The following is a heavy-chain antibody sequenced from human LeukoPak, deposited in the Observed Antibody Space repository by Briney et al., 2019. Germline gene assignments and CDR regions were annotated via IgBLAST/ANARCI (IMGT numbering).Heavy chain of an antibody. D-gene: IGHD2-15*01. V-gene: IGHV3-23*01. J-gene: IGHJ1*01. CDR3: AKEGRCSGGSCYWSQH. CDR1: GFTFSSYA. Sequence: GGSLRLSCAASGFTFSSYAMSWVRQAPGKGLEWVSAISGSGGSTYYADSVKGRFTISRDNSKNTLYLQMNSLRAEDTAVYYCAKEGRCSGGSCYWSQHWGQGTLVTVSS. CDR2: ISGSGGST.